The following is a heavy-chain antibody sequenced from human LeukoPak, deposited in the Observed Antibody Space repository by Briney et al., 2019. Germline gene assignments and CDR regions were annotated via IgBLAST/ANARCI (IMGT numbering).Heavy chain of an antibody. CDR1: GFTFSDYA. J-gene: IGHJ4*02. Sequence: GRSLRLSCVASGFTFSDYAMHWVRQPLGKGPEWVAALSHDGSHSSYADSVKGRFTISRDNSKNTLYLQMNSLRGEDTAMYYCAKDFSSSWYWTDYWGQGTLVTVSS. V-gene: IGHV3-30*04. D-gene: IGHD6-13*01. CDR2: LSHDGSHS. CDR3: AKDFSSSWYWTDY.